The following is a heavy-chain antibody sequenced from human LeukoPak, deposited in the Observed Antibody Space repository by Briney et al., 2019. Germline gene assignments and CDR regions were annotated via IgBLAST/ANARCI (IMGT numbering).Heavy chain of an antibody. CDR2: ISAYNGNT. CDR3: ARDHYGSGKRQPNWFDP. D-gene: IGHD3-10*01. Sequence: ASVKVSCKASGYTFTSYGISWVRQAPGQGLEWMGWISAYNGNTNYAQKFQGRVTITADESTSTAYMELSSLRSEDTAVYYCARDHYGSGKRQPNWFDPWGQGTLVTVSS. CDR1: GYTFTSYG. J-gene: IGHJ5*02. V-gene: IGHV1-18*01.